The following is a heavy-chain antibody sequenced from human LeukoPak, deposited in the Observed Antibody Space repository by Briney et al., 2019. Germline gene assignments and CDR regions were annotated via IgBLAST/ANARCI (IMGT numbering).Heavy chain of an antibody. V-gene: IGHV3-23*01. J-gene: IGHJ4*02. CDR2: ISGSGGSA. CDR3: VSGSGSYSKFDY. Sequence: GGSLRLSCAASGFTFSSYAMSWVRQAPGKGLEWVSAISGSGGSAYYADSVKGRFTISRDNSMNTLYLQMNSLRAEDTAVYYCVSGSGSYSKFDYWGQGTLVTVSS. CDR1: GFTFSSYA. D-gene: IGHD3-10*01.